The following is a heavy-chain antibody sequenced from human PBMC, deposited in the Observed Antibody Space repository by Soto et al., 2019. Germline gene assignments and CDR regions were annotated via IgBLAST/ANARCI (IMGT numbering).Heavy chain of an antibody. CDR3: ARVAQGPCSSTSCQDGTYYYYYYMDV. CDR2: ISSSGSTI. V-gene: IGHV3-11*01. CDR1: GFTFSDYY. J-gene: IGHJ6*03. D-gene: IGHD2-2*01. Sequence: GGSLRLSCAASGFTFSDYYMSWIRQAPGKGLEWVSYISSSGSTIYYADSVKGRFTISRDNAKNSLYLQMNSLRAEDTAVYYCARVAQGPCSSTSCQDGTYYYYYYMDVWGKGTTVTVSS.